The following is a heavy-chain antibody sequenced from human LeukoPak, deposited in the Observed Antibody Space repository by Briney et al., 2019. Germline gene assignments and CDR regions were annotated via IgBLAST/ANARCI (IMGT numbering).Heavy chain of an antibody. CDR1: GFTFSSYE. CDR3: AKDPGRYVGFDYFDY. D-gene: IGHD3-16*01. CDR2: ISSSGSTI. V-gene: IGHV3-48*03. Sequence: PGGSLRLSCAASGFTFSSYEMNWVRQAPGKGLEWVSYISSSGSTIYYADSVKGRFTISRDNAKNSLYLQMNSLRAEDTAVYYCAKDPGRYVGFDYFDYWGQGTLVTVSS. J-gene: IGHJ4*02.